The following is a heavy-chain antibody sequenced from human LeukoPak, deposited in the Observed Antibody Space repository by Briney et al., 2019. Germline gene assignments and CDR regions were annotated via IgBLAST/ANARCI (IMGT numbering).Heavy chain of an antibody. CDR2: INHSGST. J-gene: IGHJ4*02. CDR1: GGSFSGYY. CDR3: ARGAAGKSPDY. Sequence: SETLSLTCAVYGGSFSGYYWSWIRQPPGKGLEWIGEINHSGSTNYNPSLKSRVTISVDTSKNQFSLKLSSVTAADTAVYYCARGAAGKSPDYWGQGTLVTVSS. D-gene: IGHD6-13*01. V-gene: IGHV4-34*01.